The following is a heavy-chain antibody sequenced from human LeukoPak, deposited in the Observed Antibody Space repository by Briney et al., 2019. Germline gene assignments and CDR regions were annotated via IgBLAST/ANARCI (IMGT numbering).Heavy chain of an antibody. CDR1: GFTFRSYA. CDR3: ARGGYDILTGSDY. J-gene: IGHJ4*02. V-gene: IGHV3-30-3*01. CDR2: ISYDGSNK. Sequence: GGSLRLSCAASGFTFRSYAMHWVRQAPVKGLEWVAVISYDGSNKYYADSVKGRFTISRDNSKNTLYLQMNSLRAEDTAVYYCARGGYDILTGSDYWGQGTLVTVSS. D-gene: IGHD3-9*01.